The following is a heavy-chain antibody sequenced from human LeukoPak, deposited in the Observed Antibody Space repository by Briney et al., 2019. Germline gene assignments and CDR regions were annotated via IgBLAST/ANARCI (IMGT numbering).Heavy chain of an antibody. CDR3: ARLSGWNFDY. D-gene: IGHD6-19*01. V-gene: IGHV3-7*01. CDR1: GFTFSSYS. Sequence: PGGSLRLSCAASGFTFSSYSMNWVRQAPGKGLEWVANIEQDGSEKNYVDSVKGRFTISRDNGANSLYLQMNSLRAEDTAVYYCARLSGWNFDYWGQGTLVTVSS. CDR2: IEQDGSEK. J-gene: IGHJ4*02.